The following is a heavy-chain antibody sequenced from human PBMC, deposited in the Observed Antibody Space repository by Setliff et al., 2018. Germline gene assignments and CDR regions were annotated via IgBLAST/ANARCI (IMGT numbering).Heavy chain of an antibody. CDR2: ISSSGTAM. D-gene: IGHD6-6*01. CDR1: GFSLGAYE. J-gene: IGHJ5*02. Sequence: GGSLRLSCAASGFSLGAYEFNWVRQAPGKGLEWVSYISSSGTAMYYVDSVKGRFTISRDNAKNSLYLQMNSLRAEDTAVYYCARAPSSSSASWFDPWGQGTLVTVSS. CDR3: ARAPSSSSASWFDP. V-gene: IGHV3-48*03.